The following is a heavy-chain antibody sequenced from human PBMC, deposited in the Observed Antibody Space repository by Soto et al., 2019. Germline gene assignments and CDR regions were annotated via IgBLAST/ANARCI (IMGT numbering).Heavy chain of an antibody. J-gene: IGHJ3*02. CDR2: IEYSGST. CDR3: ARGRRSSGRHDAVDI. Sequence: QVQLQESGPGLVKPSETQSLTCTVSGGSISTYYWNWIRQSPGKGLEWIGYIEYSGSTNYNPSLQIRVTIXXDXSXXRCSLKLSSVTAADTAVYYCARGRRSSGRHDAVDIWGQGTMVTVSS. CDR1: GGSISTYY. D-gene: IGHD1-26*01. V-gene: IGHV4-59*01.